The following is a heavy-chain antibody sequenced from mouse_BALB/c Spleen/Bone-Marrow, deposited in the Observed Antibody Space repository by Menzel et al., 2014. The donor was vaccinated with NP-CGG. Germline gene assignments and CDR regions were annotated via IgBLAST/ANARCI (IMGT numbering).Heavy chain of an antibody. D-gene: IGHD2-14*01. CDR3: AAYYRYLAWFAY. V-gene: IGHV14-3*02. CDR2: IDPANGNT. J-gene: IGHJ3*01. CDR1: GFNIKDTY. Sequence: EVQLQQSGAELVKPGASVKLSCTASGFNIKDTYMHWVKQRPEQGLEWIGRIDPANGNTKYDLKFQGKTTITADTSSNTAYLQLSSLTSEDTAVYYCAAYYRYLAWFAYWGQGTLVTVSA.